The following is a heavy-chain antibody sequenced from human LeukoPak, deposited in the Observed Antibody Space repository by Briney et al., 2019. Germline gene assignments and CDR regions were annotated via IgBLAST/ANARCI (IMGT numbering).Heavy chain of an antibody. CDR2: INHSGST. CDR1: GGSFSGYY. V-gene: IGHV4-34*01. CDR3: ARVPKGATDNYFDC. J-gene: IGHJ4*02. D-gene: IGHD1-26*01. Sequence: SETLSLTCAVYGGSFSGYYRSWIRQPPGKGLEWVGEINHSGSTNYNPSLKSRVTISVDTSKNQFSLRLTSVTAADAAVYYCARVPKGATDNYFDCWGQGTLVTVSS.